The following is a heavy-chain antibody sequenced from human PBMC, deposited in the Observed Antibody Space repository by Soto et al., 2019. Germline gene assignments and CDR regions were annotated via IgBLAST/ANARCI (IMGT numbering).Heavy chain of an antibody. CDR2: IYNSGTT. CDR3: ARDRGHCSGGSCYWFDP. V-gene: IGHV4-31*03. Sequence: QVQLQESGPGLVKPSQTLSLTCTVSGGSISSGGYYWSWIRQHPGKGLEWIGYIYNSGTTYYNPSLKNRVTISLDTSKNHFSLRLGSVTAADTAVYYCARDRGHCSGGSCYWFDPWGQGTLVTVSS. J-gene: IGHJ5*02. CDR1: GGSISSGGYY. D-gene: IGHD2-15*01.